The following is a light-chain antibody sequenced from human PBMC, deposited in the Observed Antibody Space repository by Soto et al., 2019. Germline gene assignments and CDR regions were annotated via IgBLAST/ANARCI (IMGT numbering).Light chain of an antibody. Sequence: DMQMTQSPSSLSASIGDRVTCTFRAKQIISSNLNWYQQKPGKAPKLLIYAASSLQSGVPSRFSGSGSGTDFTLTISSLQPEDFATYYCQQNDSTPPTFGQGTKVDIK. CDR2: AAS. CDR3: QQNDSTPPT. CDR1: QIISSN. J-gene: IGKJ1*01. V-gene: IGKV1-39*01.